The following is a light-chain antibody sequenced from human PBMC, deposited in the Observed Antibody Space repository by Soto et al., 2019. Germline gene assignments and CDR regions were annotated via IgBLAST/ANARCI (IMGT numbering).Light chain of an antibody. CDR2: EVS. J-gene: IGLJ3*02. V-gene: IGLV2-14*01. Sequence: QSVLTQPASVSGSPGQSITISCTGTSSDVGGYNYVSWYQQHPGKAPKLMIYEVSNRPSGVSNRFSGSKSGNTASLTISGLQAEDEADYYCSSDTSSSTYWVFGGGTKVTVL. CDR3: SSDTSSSTYWV. CDR1: SSDVGGYNY.